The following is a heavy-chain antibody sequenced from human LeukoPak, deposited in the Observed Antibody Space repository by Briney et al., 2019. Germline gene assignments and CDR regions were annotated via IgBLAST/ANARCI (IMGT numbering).Heavy chain of an antibody. CDR3: AKDSNWFDP. J-gene: IGHJ5*02. CDR2: ISGSGGST. CDR1: GFTFIRYA. Sequence: GGSLRLSCAASGFTFIRYAISWVREAPGKGLEWVSAISGSGGSTYYADTVKGRFTLSRDNSKSTLYLQMNSPRAEDTAVYYCAKDSNWFDPWGQGTLVTVSS. V-gene: IGHV3-23*01.